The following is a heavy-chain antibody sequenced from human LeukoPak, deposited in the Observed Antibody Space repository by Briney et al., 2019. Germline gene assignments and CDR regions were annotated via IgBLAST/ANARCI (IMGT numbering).Heavy chain of an antibody. Sequence: SETLSLTCTVSGGSITSNSYYWGWIRQPPGKGLEWIGSITYSGSTYYNPSLKRRVTISIDTSKNMFSLKLSSVTAADTAVYYCARWYATYYYDISGYPKGYHDAFDIWGQGTMVTVSS. CDR1: GGSITSNSYY. CDR3: ARWYATYYYDISGYPKGYHDAFDI. CDR2: ITYSGST. D-gene: IGHD3-22*01. J-gene: IGHJ3*02. V-gene: IGHV4-39*01.